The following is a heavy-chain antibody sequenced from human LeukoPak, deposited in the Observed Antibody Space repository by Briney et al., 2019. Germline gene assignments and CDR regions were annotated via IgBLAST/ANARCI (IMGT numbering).Heavy chain of an antibody. D-gene: IGHD5-12*01. CDR1: GGSVSSGSYY. V-gene: IGHV4-61*01. J-gene: IGHJ4*02. CDR2: IYYSGST. Sequence: SETLSLTCTVSGGSVSSGSYYWSWIRQPPGEGLEWIGYIYYSGSTNYNPSLKSRVTISVDTSKNQFSLKLSSVTAADTAVYYCAREVNSGCFDYWGQGTLVTVSS. CDR3: AREVNSGCFDY.